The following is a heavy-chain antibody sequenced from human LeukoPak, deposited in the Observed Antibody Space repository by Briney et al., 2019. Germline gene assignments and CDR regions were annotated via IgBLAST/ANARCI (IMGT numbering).Heavy chain of an antibody. CDR3: AREGYCSGGSCYSDDAFDI. D-gene: IGHD2-15*01. J-gene: IGHJ3*02. V-gene: IGHV1-69*01. Sequence: VKVSCKASGGTFSSYAISWVRQAPGQGLEWMGGIIPIFGTANYAQKFQGRVTITADESTSTAYMELSSLRSEDTAVYYCAREGYCSGGSCYSDDAFDIWGQGTMVTVSS. CDR2: IIPIFGTA. CDR1: GGTFSSYA.